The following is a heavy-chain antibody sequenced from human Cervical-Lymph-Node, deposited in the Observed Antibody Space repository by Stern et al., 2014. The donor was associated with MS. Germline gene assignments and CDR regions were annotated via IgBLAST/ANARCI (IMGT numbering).Heavy chain of an antibody. CDR3: ARGLLGSENAFDI. V-gene: IGHV1-18*01. D-gene: IGHD2-15*01. CDR2: ISAYSDNT. Sequence: QMQLVQSGAEVKKPGASVKVSCKASGYTFTSYGISWVRQAPGQGLEWMGGISAYSDNTNYAKKLQGRVAMTTATSTSTAYMELRSLRSDDTAVYYCARGLLGSENAFDIWGQGTMVTVSS. CDR1: GYTFTSYG. J-gene: IGHJ3*02.